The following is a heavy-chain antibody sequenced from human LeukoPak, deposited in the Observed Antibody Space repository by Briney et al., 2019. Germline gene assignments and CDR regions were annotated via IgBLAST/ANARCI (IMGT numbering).Heavy chain of an antibody. V-gene: IGHV1-2*02. Sequence: ASVKVSCKASGYTFTGYYMHWVRQAPGQGLEWMGWINPNSGGTNYAQKFQGRVTMTRDTSISTAYMELSRLRSDDTAVYYCARTTVVTPDYYYYMDVWGKGTTVTVSS. CDR2: INPNSGGT. CDR3: ARTTVVTPDYYYYMDV. CDR1: GYTFTGYY. D-gene: IGHD4-23*01. J-gene: IGHJ6*03.